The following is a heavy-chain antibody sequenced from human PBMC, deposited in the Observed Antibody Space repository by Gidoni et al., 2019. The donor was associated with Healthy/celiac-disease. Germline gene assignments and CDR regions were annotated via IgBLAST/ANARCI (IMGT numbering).Heavy chain of an antibody. CDR3: AKYECWGDLQGLLDY. D-gene: IGHD2-21*02. J-gene: IGHJ4*02. CDR2: ISGSGGST. Sequence: EVQLLESGGGLVQTGGSLRRSCAASGFPFSSDAMSWVRQAPGKGLGWVSAISGSGGSTYYADSVKGRFTISRDNSKNTLYLQMNSLRAEDTAVYYCAKYECWGDLQGLLDYWGQGTLVTVSS. V-gene: IGHV3-23*01. CDR1: GFPFSSDA.